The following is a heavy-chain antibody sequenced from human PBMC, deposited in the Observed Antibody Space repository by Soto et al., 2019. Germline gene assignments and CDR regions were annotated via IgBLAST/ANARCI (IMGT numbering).Heavy chain of an antibody. CDR3: ARGRYGDY. CDR2: ISAHNGNT. J-gene: IGHJ4*02. CDR1: GYTFTSYG. D-gene: IGHD1-1*01. Sequence: QVHLVQSGAEVKKPGASVKVSCKCSGYTFTSYGITWVRQAPGQGLEWMGWISAHNGNTDYAQKLQGRVTVTRDTSTSTAYMELRSLRADDTAVYYCARGRYGDYWGQGALVTVSS. V-gene: IGHV1-18*01.